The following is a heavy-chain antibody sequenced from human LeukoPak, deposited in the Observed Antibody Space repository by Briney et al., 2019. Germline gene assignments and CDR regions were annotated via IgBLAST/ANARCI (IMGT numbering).Heavy chain of an antibody. CDR1: GYSFTSYW. D-gene: IGHD2-2*01. Sequence: PGESLKISCKGSGYSFTSYWIGWVRQMPGKGLEWMGIIYPGASDTRYSPSFQGQVTISADKSISTAYLQWSSLKASDTAMYYCARATSSTTHEFDYWGQGTLVTVSS. CDR2: IYPGASDT. J-gene: IGHJ4*02. CDR3: ARATSSTTHEFDY. V-gene: IGHV5-51*01.